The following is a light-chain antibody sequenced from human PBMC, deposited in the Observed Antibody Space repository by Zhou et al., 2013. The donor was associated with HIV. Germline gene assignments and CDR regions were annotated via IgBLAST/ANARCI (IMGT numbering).Light chain of an antibody. CDR2: KAS. J-gene: IGKJ1*01. Sequence: DIQMTQSPSTLSASVGDRVTITCRASQNINTWVAWFQQKPGKAPILLIQKASTLQTGVPLRFSGSGSGTEFSLTISSLQPEDFASYYCQQYQDDSPTFGRGTRV. CDR3: QQYQDDSPT. V-gene: IGKV1-5*03. CDR1: QNINTW.